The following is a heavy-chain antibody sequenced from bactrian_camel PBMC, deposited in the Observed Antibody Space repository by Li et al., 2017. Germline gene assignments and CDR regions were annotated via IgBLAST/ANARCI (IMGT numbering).Heavy chain of an antibody. D-gene: IGHD1*01. CDR1: GYAVSRRC. V-gene: IGHV3S53*01. J-gene: IGHJ6*01. Sequence: VQLVESGGGSVLDGGSLRLPCAYSGYAVSRRCMAWFRQAPGKEREVIASITPDDVTSYADSVKGRFTISKDKAKNTLYLQMNSLKPEDTAMYYCAARPAGYWACSLRSADFSYWGQGTQVTVS. CDR2: ITPDDVT. CDR3: AARPAGYWACSLRSADFSY.